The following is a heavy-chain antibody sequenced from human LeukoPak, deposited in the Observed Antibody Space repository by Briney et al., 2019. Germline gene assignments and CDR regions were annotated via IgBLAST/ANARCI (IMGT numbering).Heavy chain of an antibody. CDR1: GFTFSSYW. J-gene: IGHJ6*02. D-gene: IGHD3-22*01. V-gene: IGHV3-74*01. CDR3: ASAEGSSGYYYGGPPQYGMDV. CDR2: INSDGSST. Sequence: GGSLRLSCAASGFTFSSYWMHWVRQAPGKGLVWVSRINSDGSSTSYADSVKGRFTLSRGNAKNTLYLQMNSLRAEDTAVYYCASAEGSSGYYYGGPPQYGMDVWGQGTTVTVSS.